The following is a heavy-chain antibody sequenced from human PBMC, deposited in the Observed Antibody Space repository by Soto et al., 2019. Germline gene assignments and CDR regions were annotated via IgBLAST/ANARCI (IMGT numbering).Heavy chain of an antibody. CDR3: ARVRYSSSWYVFDY. CDR1: GFTFSSYS. V-gene: IGHV3-21*01. J-gene: IGHJ4*02. D-gene: IGHD6-13*01. Sequence: GGSLRISCAASGFTFSSYSMNWVRQAPGKGLEWVSSISSSSSYIYYADSVKGRFTISRDNAKNSLYLQMNSLRAEDTAVYYCARVRYSSSWYVFDYWGPGTLVTVSS. CDR2: ISSSSSYI.